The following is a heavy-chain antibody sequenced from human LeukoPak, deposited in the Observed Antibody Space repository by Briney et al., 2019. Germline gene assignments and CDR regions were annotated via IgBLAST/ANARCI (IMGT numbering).Heavy chain of an antibody. D-gene: IGHD6-19*01. J-gene: IGHJ4*02. CDR2: IKSKTDGGTT. Sequence: RGSLRLSCAASGFTFSNAWMSWVRQAPGKGLEWVGRIKSKTDGGTTDYAAPVKGRFTISRDDSKNTLYLQMNSLKTEDTAVYYCTSWYSSGWYPKENDYWGQGTLVTVSS. CDR3: TSWYSSGWYPKENDY. V-gene: IGHV3-15*01. CDR1: GFTFSNAW.